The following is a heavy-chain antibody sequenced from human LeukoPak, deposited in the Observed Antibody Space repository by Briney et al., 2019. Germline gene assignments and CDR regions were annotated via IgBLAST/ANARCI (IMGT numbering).Heavy chain of an antibody. CDR3: ARMVRNYFEY. CDR2: IYSGGRT. D-gene: IGHD2-8*01. Sequence: PGGSVRLSCAASGFTVSTSFMSWVRQAPGKGLEWVSVIYSGGRTVYADSEKGRFTISRDNSKNTLYLQLNSLRAEDTAVYFCARMVRNYFEYWGQVSLVTVSS. J-gene: IGHJ4*02. V-gene: IGHV3-66*01. CDR1: GFTVSTSF.